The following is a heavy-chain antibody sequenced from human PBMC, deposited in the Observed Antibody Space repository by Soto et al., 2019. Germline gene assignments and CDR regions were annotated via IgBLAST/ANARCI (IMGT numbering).Heavy chain of an antibody. CDR3: ARAGGNRYYYYGMDV. V-gene: IGHV1-69*02. Sequence: QVQLVQSGAEVKKPGSSVKVSCKASGGTFSSYTISWVRQAPGQGLEWMGRIIPILGIANYAQKFQGRVTITAYKSTSTAYMELSSLRSEDTAVYYCARAGGNRYYYYGMDVWGQGTTVTVSS. J-gene: IGHJ6*02. CDR1: GGTFSSYT. D-gene: IGHD6-13*01. CDR2: IIPILGIA.